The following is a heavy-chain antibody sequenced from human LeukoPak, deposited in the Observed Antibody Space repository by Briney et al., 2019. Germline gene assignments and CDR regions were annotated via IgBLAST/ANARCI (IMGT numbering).Heavy chain of an antibody. CDR2: ISSSGGTI. CDR1: GFTFSDYY. CDR3: ATGPSGYFFNY. D-gene: IGHD2-8*02. Sequence: PGGSLRLSCAASGFTFSDYYMTWIRQAPGPGPEWISYISSSGGTIFYADSVKGRFTISRDNAKNSVYLQMNSLRAEDTAVYCCATGPSGYFFNYWGQGTLVTVSS. V-gene: IGHV3-11*04. J-gene: IGHJ4*02.